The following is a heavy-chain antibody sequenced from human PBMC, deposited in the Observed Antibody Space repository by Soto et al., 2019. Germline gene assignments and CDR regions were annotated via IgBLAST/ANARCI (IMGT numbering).Heavy chain of an antibody. CDR1: GFTFSSYA. V-gene: IGHV3-30-3*01. Sequence: GGSLRLSCAASGFTFSSYAMHWVRQAPGKGLEWVAVISNDGSNKYYVDSVKGRFTISRDNSKNTLYLQMNSLRAEDTAVYYCAREYLAGFDYWGQGTLVTVSS. D-gene: IGHD2-2*02. CDR3: AREYLAGFDY. J-gene: IGHJ4*02. CDR2: ISNDGSNK.